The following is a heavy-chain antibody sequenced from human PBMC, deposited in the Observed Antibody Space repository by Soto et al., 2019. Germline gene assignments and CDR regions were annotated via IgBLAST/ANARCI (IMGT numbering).Heavy chain of an antibody. CDR2: LNPSGGFT. D-gene: IGHD3-10*01. J-gene: IGHJ6*02. CDR3: AVPTLVLDYLSLDV. V-gene: IGHV1-46*01. CDR1: GYTLTHLY. Sequence: ASVKVSCKASGYTLTHLYMHWVRQAPGQGLEWMGILNPSGGFTSKAQKFQGRVIMTRDTSTNTVNMEMSSLRYEDTAVYYCAVPTLVLDYLSLDVWGQGTTVTVSS.